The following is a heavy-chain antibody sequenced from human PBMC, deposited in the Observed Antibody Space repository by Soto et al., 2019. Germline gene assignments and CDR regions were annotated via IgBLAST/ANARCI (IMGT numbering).Heavy chain of an antibody. CDR3: ARRHSGSYTAFDI. D-gene: IGHD6-13*01. J-gene: IGHJ3*02. CDR2: ISSSSRYT. Sequence: QVQLVESGGGLVKPGGSLRLSCAASGFSFSDYYMIWIRQAPGKGLEWVSYISSSSRYTHYADSVKGRFTISRDNAKSSLYLQMNSLRAEDTAVYYCARRHSGSYTAFDIWGQGTMVTVSS. CDR1: GFSFSDYY. V-gene: IGHV3-11*05.